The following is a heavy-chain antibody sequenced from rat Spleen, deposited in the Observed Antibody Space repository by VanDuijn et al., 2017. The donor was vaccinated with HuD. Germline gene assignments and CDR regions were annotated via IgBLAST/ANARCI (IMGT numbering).Heavy chain of an antibody. Sequence: EVQLVESGGGSVQPGGSLKLSCAASGFPYNNFVMAWVRQAPTKGLEWVASITGGGGNTYYRDSVKGRFTISRDNAKNTLYLQMESLRSEDTATYYCTKDMEFMYNTGWEYWGQGVMVTVSS. CDR1: GFPYNNFV. CDR3: TKDMEFMYNTGWEY. V-gene: IGHV5S13*01. CDR2: ITGGGGNT. J-gene: IGHJ2*01. D-gene: IGHD1-6*01.